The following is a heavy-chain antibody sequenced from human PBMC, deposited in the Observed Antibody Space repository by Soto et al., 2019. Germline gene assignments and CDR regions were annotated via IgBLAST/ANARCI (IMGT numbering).Heavy chain of an antibody. J-gene: IGHJ4*02. D-gene: IGHD2-15*01. CDR1: GYSCASYW. CDR2: IQPSTSDT. V-gene: IGHV5-51*01. CDR3: ARQGSGGSCAY. Sequence: GESQKISCKGSGYSCASYWISWVRQMPGRGLEWMGSIQPSTSDTSYSPSFQGHVTTSADKSISTAYLQWSSLKASDTAMYYCARQGSGGSCAYWGREPWSPSPQ.